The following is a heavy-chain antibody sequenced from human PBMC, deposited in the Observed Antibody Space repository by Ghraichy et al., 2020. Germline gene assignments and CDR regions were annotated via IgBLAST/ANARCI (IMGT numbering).Heavy chain of an antibody. J-gene: IGHJ4*02. CDR1: GYTFTGYY. Sequence: ASVKVSCKASGYTFTGYYMHWVRQAPGQGLEWMGWINPNSGGTNYAQKFQGWVTMTRDTSISTAYMELSRLRSDDTAVYYCARESGSYSKYYFDYWGQGTLVTVSS. V-gene: IGHV1-2*04. D-gene: IGHD1-26*01. CDR2: INPNSGGT. CDR3: ARESGSYSKYYFDY.